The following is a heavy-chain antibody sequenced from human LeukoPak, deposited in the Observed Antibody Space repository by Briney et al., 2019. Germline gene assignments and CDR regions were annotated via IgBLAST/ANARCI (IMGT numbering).Heavy chain of an antibody. V-gene: IGHV1-18*01. J-gene: IGHJ4*02. Sequence: ASVKVSCKASGLTFSNYGITWVRQAPGQGLEWVGWISAYDGNTNYAQKFQGRVTMTTDTSTSTAHMELRSLRYDDTAVYYCAMTSSSWYAPIDYWGQGTLVTVSS. CDR3: AMTSSSWYAPIDY. CDR2: ISAYDGNT. D-gene: IGHD6-13*01. CDR1: GLTFSNYG.